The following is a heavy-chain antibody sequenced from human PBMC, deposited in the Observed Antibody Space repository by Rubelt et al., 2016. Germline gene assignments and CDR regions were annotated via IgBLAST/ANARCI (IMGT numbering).Heavy chain of an antibody. D-gene: IGHD1-26*01. Sequence: APGKGLEWVGRIKSKTDGGTTDYAAPVKGRFTISRDDSKNSLFLQMNSLKTEDTAMYYCARGGSYTHFDYWGQGTLVTVSS. CDR2: IKSKTDGGTT. V-gene: IGHV3-15*01. J-gene: IGHJ4*02. CDR3: ARGGSYTHFDY.